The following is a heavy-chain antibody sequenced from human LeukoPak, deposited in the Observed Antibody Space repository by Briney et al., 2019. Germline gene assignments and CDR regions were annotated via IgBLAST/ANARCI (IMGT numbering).Heavy chain of an antibody. CDR2: IKQDGSEK. V-gene: IGHV3-7*03. CDR3: ARDKIVGATNLDY. CDR1: GFTFSNYW. Sequence: PGGSLRLSCVASGFTFSNYWMSWVRQAPGEGLEWVANIKQDGSEKYYVDSVKGRFTISRDNAKNSLSLQMNSLRAEDTAIYFCARDKIVGATNLDYWGQGTLVIVSS. J-gene: IGHJ4*02. D-gene: IGHD1-26*01.